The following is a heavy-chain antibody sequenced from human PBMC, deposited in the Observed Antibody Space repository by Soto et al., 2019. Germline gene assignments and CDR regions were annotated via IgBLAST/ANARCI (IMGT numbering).Heavy chain of an antibody. CDR2: INHSGST. CDR1: GGSFSGYY. D-gene: IGHD3-10*01. V-gene: IGHV4-34*01. CDR3: ARVSGIYYYGMDV. Sequence: PFETLSLTCAVYGGSFSGYYWSWIRQPPGKGLEWIGEINHSGSTNYNPSLKSRVTISVDTSKNQFSLKLSSVTAADTAVYYCARVSGIYYYGMDVWGQGTTVTVSS. J-gene: IGHJ6*02.